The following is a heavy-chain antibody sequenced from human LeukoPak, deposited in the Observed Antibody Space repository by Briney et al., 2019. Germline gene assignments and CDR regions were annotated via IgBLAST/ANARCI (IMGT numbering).Heavy chain of an antibody. D-gene: IGHD1-26*01. J-gene: IGHJ5*02. CDR3: ASHLESGTGWFDP. Sequence: GASVKVSCKASGYTFTDYYMHWVRQAPGPGLEWMGWINPHNGGTNYAQKFQGRVTLTRDTSISTAYMDLSRLTSDDTALYYCASHLESGTGWFDPWGQGTLVTVSS. CDR1: GYTFTDYY. V-gene: IGHV1-2*02. CDR2: INPHNGGT.